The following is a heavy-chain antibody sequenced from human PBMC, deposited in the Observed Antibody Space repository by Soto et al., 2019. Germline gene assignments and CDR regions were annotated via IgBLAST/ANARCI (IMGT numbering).Heavy chain of an antibody. CDR1: GGSISSYY. Sequence: SETLSLTCTVSGGSISSYYWSWIRQPPGKGLEWIGYIYYSGSTNYNPSLKSRVTISVDTSKNQFSLKLSSVTAADTAVYYCARDRYPTYYYYGMDVWGQGTTATVSS. CDR3: ARDRYPTYYYYGMDV. V-gene: IGHV4-59*01. D-gene: IGHD1-20*01. CDR2: IYYSGST. J-gene: IGHJ6*02.